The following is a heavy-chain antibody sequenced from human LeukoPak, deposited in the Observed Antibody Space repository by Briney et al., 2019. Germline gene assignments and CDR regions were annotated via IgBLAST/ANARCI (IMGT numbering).Heavy chain of an antibody. D-gene: IGHD1-14*01. V-gene: IGHV1-46*01. CDR3: ARGAHPVRSPTDY. J-gene: IGHJ4*02. CDR1: GYTFTSYY. CDR2: INPSGGST. Sequence: GASVKVSCKASGYTFTSYYMHWVRQAPGQGLEWMGIINPSGGSTSYAQKFQGRVTITADESTSTAYMELSSLRSEDTAVYYCARGAHPVRSPTDYWGQGTLVTVSS.